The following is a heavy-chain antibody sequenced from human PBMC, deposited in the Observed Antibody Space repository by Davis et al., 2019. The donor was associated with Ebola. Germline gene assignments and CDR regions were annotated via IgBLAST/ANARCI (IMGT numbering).Heavy chain of an antibody. CDR2: MYYSGGT. J-gene: IGHJ5*02. Sequence: SETLSLTCAVYGDSVSGYYWSWIRQSPGKGLEWIGYMYYSGGTKYNPSLKSRVSMSLDRSKNQFSLTLRSVSAADTAVYYCARDSNNYAAWFDPWGQGTLVTVSS. CDR1: GDSVSGYY. V-gene: IGHV4-59*02. CDR3: ARDSNNYAAWFDP. D-gene: IGHD3-16*01.